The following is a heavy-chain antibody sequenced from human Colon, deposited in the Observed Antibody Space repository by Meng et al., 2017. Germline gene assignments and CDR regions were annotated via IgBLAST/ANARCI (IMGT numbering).Heavy chain of an antibody. CDR1: GGSMSSYY. J-gene: IGHJ4*02. V-gene: IGHV4-59*01. CDR3: ASYNWNKFEL. Sequence: QGQLQESGPGLVKPSETLSLTCTVSGGSMSSYYWGWIRQPPGKGLEWIGHVLYSESADYNPSLKSRVTISVDPSKNQFSLNLSSVTAADTAVYFCASYNWNKFELWGQGTLVTVSS. D-gene: IGHD1-20*01. CDR2: VLYSESA.